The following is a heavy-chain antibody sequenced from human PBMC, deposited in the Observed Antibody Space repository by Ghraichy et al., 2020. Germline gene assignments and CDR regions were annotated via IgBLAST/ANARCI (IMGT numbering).Heavy chain of an antibody. CDR1: GGSISSSNW. CDR3: ATRDRGYSYGFEY. D-gene: IGHD5-18*01. CDR2: IYHSGST. Sequence: SETLSLTCAVSGGSISSSNWWSWVRQPPGKGLEWIGEIYHSGSTNYNPSLKSRVTISVDKSKNQFSLKLTSVTAADTAVYYCATRDRGYSYGFEYWGQGTLVTVSS. V-gene: IGHV4-4*02. J-gene: IGHJ4*02.